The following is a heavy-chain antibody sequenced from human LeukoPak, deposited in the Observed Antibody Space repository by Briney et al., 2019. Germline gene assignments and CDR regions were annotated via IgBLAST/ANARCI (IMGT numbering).Heavy chain of an antibody. V-gene: IGHV4-38-2*02. D-gene: IGHD5-18*01. CDR2: IYHSGST. CDR1: GYSISSGYY. CDR3: ARNLKVYSYGQHNWFDP. Sequence: NPSETLSLTCTVSGYSISSGYYWGWIRQPPGKGLEWIGSIYHSGSTYYNPSLKSRVTISVDTSKNQFSLKLSSVTAADTAVYYCARNLKVYSYGQHNWFDPWGQGTLVTVSS. J-gene: IGHJ5*02.